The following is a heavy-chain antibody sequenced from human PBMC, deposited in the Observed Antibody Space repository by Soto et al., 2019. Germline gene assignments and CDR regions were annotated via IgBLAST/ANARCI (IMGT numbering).Heavy chain of an antibody. V-gene: IGHV1-8*01. CDR3: ARGRGRYCSGGSCSDAFDI. D-gene: IGHD2-15*01. Sequence: ASVKVSCKASGYTFTSYDINGVRQATGQGLEWMGWMNPNSGNTGYAQKFQGRVTMTRNTSISTAYMELSSLRSEDTAVYYCARGRGRYCSGGSCSDAFDIWGQGTMVTVSS. J-gene: IGHJ3*02. CDR2: MNPNSGNT. CDR1: GYTFTSYD.